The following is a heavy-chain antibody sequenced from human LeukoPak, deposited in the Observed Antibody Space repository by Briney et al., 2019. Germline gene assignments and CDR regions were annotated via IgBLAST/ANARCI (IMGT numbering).Heavy chain of an antibody. V-gene: IGHV3-49*04. CDR2: IRTKGYGGTT. D-gene: IGHD3-10*01. Sequence: GGSLRLSCTASGFTFGDNAMSWVRQAPGKGLEWVGFIRTKGYGGTTDYAASVKGRLTISRDDSKSIVYLKMNSLKTEDTAVYYCTRTGKFGELLAFDYWGQGTLVTVSS. CDR3: TRTGKFGELLAFDY. CDR1: GFTFGDNA. J-gene: IGHJ4*02.